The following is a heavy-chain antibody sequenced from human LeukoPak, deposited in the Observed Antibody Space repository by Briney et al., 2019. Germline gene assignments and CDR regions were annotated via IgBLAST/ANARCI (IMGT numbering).Heavy chain of an antibody. Sequence: GASVKVSCKASGYTFTSYGSSWVRQAPGQGLEWMGWISAYKCNPNFEQQLQGRVPMTTGTSPSTAYMELRSLSSGDTAVYYCARDGGPVDATPRDAFDIWGQGTMVTVSS. D-gene: IGHD2-15*01. CDR2: ISAYKCNP. V-gene: IGHV1-18*01. J-gene: IGHJ3*02. CDR3: ARDGGPVDATPRDAFDI. CDR1: GYTFTSYG.